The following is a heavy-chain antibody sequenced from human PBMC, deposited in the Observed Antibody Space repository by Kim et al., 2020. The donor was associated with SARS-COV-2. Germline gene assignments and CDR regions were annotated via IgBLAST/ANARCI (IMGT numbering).Heavy chain of an antibody. CDR1: GGSFSGYY. V-gene: IGHV4-34*01. Sequence: SETLSLTCAVYGGSFSGYYWSWIRQPPGKGLEWIGEINHSGSTNYNPSLKSRVTISVDTSKNQFSLKLSSVTAADTAVYYCARGDSLVVVAARVIYFDY. D-gene: IGHD2-15*01. J-gene: IGHJ4*01. CDR3: ARGDSLVVVAARVIYFDY. CDR2: INHSGST.